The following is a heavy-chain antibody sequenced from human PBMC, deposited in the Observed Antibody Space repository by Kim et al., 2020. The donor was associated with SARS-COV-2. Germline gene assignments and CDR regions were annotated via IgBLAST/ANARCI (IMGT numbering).Heavy chain of an antibody. D-gene: IGHD6-13*01. Sequence: GGSLRLSCAASGFAFSSYAMTWVRQAPGKGLEWVSNISPCGGSTYSADSVKGRFTISRDNSKNTLHLQMNSLRAEYTAVYYCAKVGGSSWTTYYFDCWGQGALGTVSS. V-gene: IGHV3-23*01. CDR1: GFAFSSYA. J-gene: IGHJ4*02. CDR3: AKVGGSSWTTYYFDC. CDR2: ISPCGGST.